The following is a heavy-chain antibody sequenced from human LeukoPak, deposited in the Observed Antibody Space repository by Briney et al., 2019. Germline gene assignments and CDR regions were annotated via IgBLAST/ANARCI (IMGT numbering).Heavy chain of an antibody. J-gene: IGHJ5*02. V-gene: IGHV4-39*07. CDR2: IYYSGST. CDR1: GGSITSSSYF. CDR3: ARGPLTVTRGFDP. Sequence: SETLSLTCSVSGGSITSSSYFWGWIRQPPGKGLECIGSIYYSGSTYYNPSLKSRVTISVDTSKNQFSLKLSSVTAADTAMYYCARGPLTVTRGFDPWGQGTLVTVSS. D-gene: IGHD4-17*01.